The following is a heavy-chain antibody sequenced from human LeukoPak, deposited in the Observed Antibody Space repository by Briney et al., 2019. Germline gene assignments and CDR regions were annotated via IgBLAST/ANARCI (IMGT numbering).Heavy chain of an antibody. V-gene: IGHV3-30*02. D-gene: IGHD3-10*01. Sequence: GGSLRLSCAASGFTFSSYGMHWVRQAPGKGLEWVAFIRYDGSNKYYADSVKGRFIIPRDNSKNTLFLQMNSLRAEDAAVYYCAKKAAGSGSYAEYWGQGTLVTVSS. CDR3: AKKAAGSGSYAEY. CDR2: IRYDGSNK. J-gene: IGHJ4*02. CDR1: GFTFSSYG.